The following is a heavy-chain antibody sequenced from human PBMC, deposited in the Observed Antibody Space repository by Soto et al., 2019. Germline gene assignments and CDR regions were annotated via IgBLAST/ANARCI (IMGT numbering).Heavy chain of an antibody. CDR2: ITSRNIFT. CDR1: GFMLTDYF. J-gene: IGHJ3*02. V-gene: IGHV3-11*06. Sequence: QVQLEESGGGLVKPGGSLRLSCAASGFMLTDYFMSWIRQSPGKGLEWISYITSRNIFTNYADSVKGRFTISRDTANNVLYLQMNGLRADDTAVYYCVRESHRNDAFDIWGQGTMVTVSS. CDR3: VRESHRNDAFDI.